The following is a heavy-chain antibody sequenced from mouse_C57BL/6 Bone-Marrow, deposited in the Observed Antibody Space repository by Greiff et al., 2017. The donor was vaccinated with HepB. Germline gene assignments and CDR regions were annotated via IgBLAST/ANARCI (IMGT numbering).Heavy chain of an antibody. CDR1: GFTFSDYG. Sequence: DVMLVESGGGLVQPGGSLKLSCAASGFTFSDYGMAWVRQAPRKGPEWVAFISNLAYSIYYADTVTGRFTISRENAKNTLYLEMSSLRSEDTAMYYCARHPAGYFDFWGTGTTVTVSS. CDR3: ARHPAGYFDF. J-gene: IGHJ1*03. V-gene: IGHV5-15*01. CDR2: ISNLAYSI.